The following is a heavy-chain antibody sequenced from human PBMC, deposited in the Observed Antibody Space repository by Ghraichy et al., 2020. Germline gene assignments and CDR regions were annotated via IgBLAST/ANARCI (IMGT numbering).Heavy chain of an antibody. V-gene: IGHV3-21*01. CDR3: ARDGEFYYGSGRTFDY. Sequence: GGSLRLSCAASGFTFSSYSMNWVRQAPGKGLEWVSSISSSSSYIYSADSVKGRFTISRDNAKNSLYLEMNSLRAEETAVYYCARDGEFYYGSGRTFDYWGQGTLVTVFS. D-gene: IGHD3-10*01. CDR1: GFTFSSYS. CDR2: ISSSSSYI. J-gene: IGHJ4*02.